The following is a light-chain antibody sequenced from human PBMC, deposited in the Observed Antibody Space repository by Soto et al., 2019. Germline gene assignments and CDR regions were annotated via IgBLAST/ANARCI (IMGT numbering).Light chain of an antibody. J-gene: IGLJ3*02. V-gene: IGLV1-40*01. Sequence: QSVLTQPPSVSGAPGQRVTISCTGSSSNLGAGPDVSWYQHLPGTAPKLLISANTDRPSGVPDRFSGSKSGTSASLAIAGLQADDEADYYCQSYDSSLRGWVFGGGTKVTVL. CDR1: SSNLGAGPD. CDR3: QSYDSSLRGWV. CDR2: ANT.